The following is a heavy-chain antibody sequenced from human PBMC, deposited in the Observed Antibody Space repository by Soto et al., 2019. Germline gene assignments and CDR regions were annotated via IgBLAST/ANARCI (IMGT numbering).Heavy chain of an antibody. Sequence: GGSLRLSCAASGFTFSGHWMSWVRQAPGKGLEWVANIKQDGSEKFYVDSVKGRFAISRDNAKNSLYLQMNSLRAADTAVYYCARGFRTAARYYYYGMDVWGQGTTVTVSS. CDR3: ARGFRTAARYYYYGMDV. CDR1: GFTFSGHW. V-gene: IGHV3-7*01. D-gene: IGHD6-6*01. CDR2: IKQDGSEK. J-gene: IGHJ6*02.